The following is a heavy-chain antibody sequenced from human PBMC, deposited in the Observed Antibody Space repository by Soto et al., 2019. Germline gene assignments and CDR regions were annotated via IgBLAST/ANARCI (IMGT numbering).Heavy chain of an antibody. J-gene: IGHJ3*02. D-gene: IGHD4-17*01. CDR2: ISWNSGSI. CDR1: GFTFDDYA. V-gene: IGHV3-9*01. CDR3: AKDITGGDYGDYADAFDI. Sequence: GGSLRLSCAASGFTFDDYAMHWVRQAPWKGLEWVSGISWNSGSIGYADSVKGRFTISRDNAKNSLYLQMNSLRAEDTALYYCAKDITGGDYGDYADAFDIWGQGTMVTVSS.